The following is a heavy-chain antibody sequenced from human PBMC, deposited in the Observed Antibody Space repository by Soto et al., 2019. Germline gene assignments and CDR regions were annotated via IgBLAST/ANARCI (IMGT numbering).Heavy chain of an antibody. V-gene: IGHV4-30-4*01. CDR1: GGSISSGDYY. CDR3: AREDRLAGYFDY. J-gene: IGHJ4*02. CDR2: IYYSGST. Sequence: SETLSLTCTVSGGSISSGDYYWSWIRQPPGKGLEWIGYIYYSGSTYYNPSLKSRVTISVDTSKNQFSLKLSSVTAADTAVYYCAREDRLAGYFDYWGQGTLVTVSS.